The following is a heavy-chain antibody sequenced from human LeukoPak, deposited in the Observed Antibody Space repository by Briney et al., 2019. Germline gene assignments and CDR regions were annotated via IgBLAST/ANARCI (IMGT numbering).Heavy chain of an antibody. Sequence: PGGSLRLSCAASGFTFSSYEMNWVRQAPGKGLEWVSSISSSSSYIFYADSVKDRFTISRDNAKNSLYLQMNSLRAEDTAVYYCAKVGDNWDFDYWGQGTLVSVSS. CDR3: AKVGDNWDFDY. CDR1: GFTFSSYE. V-gene: IGHV3-21*01. CDR2: ISSSSSYI. D-gene: IGHD3-16*01. J-gene: IGHJ4*02.